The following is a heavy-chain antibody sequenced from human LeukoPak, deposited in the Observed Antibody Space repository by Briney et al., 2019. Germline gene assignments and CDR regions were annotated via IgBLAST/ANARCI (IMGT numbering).Heavy chain of an antibody. J-gene: IGHJ4*02. CDR1: GITLSNYG. CDR2: ISDSGGST. CDR3: ARRGVVIRVILVGFHKEAFYFAS. V-gene: IGHV3-23*01. D-gene: IGHD3-22*01. Sequence: PGGSLRLSCAVSGITLSNYGMSWVRQAPGKGLEGVAGISDSGGSTNYADSVKGQFTISRENPKNTLYLQMNSLRAEDTAVYFCARRGVVIRVILVGFHKEAFYFASWGQGALVTVSS.